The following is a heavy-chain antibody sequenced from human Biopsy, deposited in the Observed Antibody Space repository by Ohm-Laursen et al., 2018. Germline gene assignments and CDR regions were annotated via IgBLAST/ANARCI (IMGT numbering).Heavy chain of an antibody. CDR3: ARNTGWYGDLYYFDY. V-gene: IGHV1-46*01. Sequence: GASVKVSCKASGYSITSYYMHWVRQAPGQGLEWMGMINPSGSTTSYPQIFQGRVTMTRDTSKSTVYMELSSLRSADTAVYFCARNTGWYGDLYYFDYWGQGTLVTVSS. D-gene: IGHD6-19*01. J-gene: IGHJ4*02. CDR2: INPSGSTT. CDR1: GYSITSYY.